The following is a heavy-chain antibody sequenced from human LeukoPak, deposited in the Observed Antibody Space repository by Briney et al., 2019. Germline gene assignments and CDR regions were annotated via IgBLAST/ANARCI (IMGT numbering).Heavy chain of an antibody. CDR1: GASIISSGYY. CDR2: CYYSGTT. V-gene: IGHV4-39*07. CDR3: ATVTGGMPNGPFDY. J-gene: IGHJ4*02. Sequence: SETLSLTCTVSGASIISSGYYWGWIRQTPGKGLEWIGSCYYSGTTHCNPLLKSRATIAEDTSKTQYFLRLSSVTAADTAVYYCATVTGGMPNGPFDYWGQGTLVTVSS. D-gene: IGHD1-26*01.